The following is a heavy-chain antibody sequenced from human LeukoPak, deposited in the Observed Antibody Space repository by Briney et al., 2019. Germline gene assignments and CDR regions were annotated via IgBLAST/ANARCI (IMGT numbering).Heavy chain of an antibody. Sequence: GGSLRLSCAASGFTFSSYAMHWVRQAPGKGLEWVAVISYDGSNKYYADSVKGRFTISRDNSKNTLYLQINSLRAEDTAVYYCARDRYSARPGVWYFDYWGQGTLVTVSS. D-gene: IGHD6-6*01. CDR3: ARDRYSARPGVWYFDY. V-gene: IGHV3-30-3*01. CDR1: GFTFSSYA. J-gene: IGHJ4*02. CDR2: ISYDGSNK.